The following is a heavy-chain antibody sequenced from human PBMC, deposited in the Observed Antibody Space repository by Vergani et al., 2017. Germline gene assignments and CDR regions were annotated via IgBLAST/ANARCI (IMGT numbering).Heavy chain of an antibody. V-gene: IGHV3-48*01. CDR2: ISSSSSTI. CDR1: GFTFRSYS. J-gene: IGHJ6*02. Sequence: EVQLVESGGGLVQPGGSLRLSCAASGFTFRSYSMNWVRQAPGKGLEWVSYISSSSSTIYYADSVKGRFTISRDNAKNSLYLQMNSLRAEDTAVYYCAGEGAIVPAAWYYGMDVWGQGTTVTVYS. CDR3: AGEGAIVPAAWYYGMDV. D-gene: IGHD2-2*01.